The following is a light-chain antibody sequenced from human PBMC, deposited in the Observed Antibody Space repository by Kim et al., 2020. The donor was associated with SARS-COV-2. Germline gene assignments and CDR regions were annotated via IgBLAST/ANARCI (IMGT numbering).Light chain of an antibody. CDR2: KNN. CDR1: SSNLGSNS. CDR3: AGWDDSLNAEV. J-gene: IGLJ3*02. V-gene: IGLV1-44*01. Sequence: SELTQPPSVSGTPGQRVTISCSGSSSNLGSNSVHWYQQFPGTAPEVLIYKNNQRPSGVPDRFSGSKSGTSASLAISGLQSEDEGDYYCAGWDDSLNAEVFGGGTKVTVL.